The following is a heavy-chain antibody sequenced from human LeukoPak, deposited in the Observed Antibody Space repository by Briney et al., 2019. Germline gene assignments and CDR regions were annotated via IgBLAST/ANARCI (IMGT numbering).Heavy chain of an antibody. CDR1: GDSISSYY. J-gene: IGHJ4*02. Sequence: PSETLSLTCTVSGDSISSYYWGWIRQPPGKGLEWMGYIYYSGDTNYNTSFKSRLNISVDTSKNQFSLNLTSVTAADTAVYYCARHYSYFYGPDFWGQGTLVTVPS. CDR3: ARHYSYFYGPDF. CDR2: IYYSGDT. D-gene: IGHD3-10*01. V-gene: IGHV4-59*08.